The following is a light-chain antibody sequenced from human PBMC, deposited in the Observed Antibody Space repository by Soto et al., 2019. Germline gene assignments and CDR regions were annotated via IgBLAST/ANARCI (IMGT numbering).Light chain of an antibody. V-gene: IGKV1-33*01. CDR1: QDISNY. J-gene: IGKJ3*01. Sequence: DLQMTQSPSSLSASVGDRVTITCQASQDISNYLNWYQQKPGKAPKLLIYDASNLETGVPSRFSGSGSGTDFTFTISSLQPEDIATYYYQQYDKLTFTFGPGTKVDIK. CDR3: QQYDKLTFT. CDR2: DAS.